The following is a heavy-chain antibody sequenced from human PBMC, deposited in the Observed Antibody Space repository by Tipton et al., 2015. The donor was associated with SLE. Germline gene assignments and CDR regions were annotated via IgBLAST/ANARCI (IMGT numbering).Heavy chain of an antibody. D-gene: IGHD1-26*01. J-gene: IGHJ5*02. CDR3: ASLSSGSYYDWFDP. V-gene: IGHV4-59*11. CDR1: GGSISSHY. CDR2: IYYSGST. Sequence: TLSLTCTVSGGSISSHYWSWIRQPPGKGLEWIGYIYYSGSTNYNPPLKSRVTISVDTTKNQFSLKLSSVTAADTAVYYCASLSSGSYYDWFDPWGQGTLVTVSS.